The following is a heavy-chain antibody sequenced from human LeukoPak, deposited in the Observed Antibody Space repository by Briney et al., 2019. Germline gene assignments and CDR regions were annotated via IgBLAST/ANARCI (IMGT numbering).Heavy chain of an antibody. Sequence: GGSLRLSCAASGFTSSSYAMIWVRQAPGKGLEWVSAIGGSGTGTFYADSVKGRFTISRDNSKNTLYLQMNSLRAEDTAVYYCAKTSQGHPPYYCSMDVWGQGTTVTVSS. CDR2: IGGSGTGT. J-gene: IGHJ6*02. CDR1: GFTSSSYA. CDR3: AKTSQGHPPYYCSMDV. V-gene: IGHV3-23*01.